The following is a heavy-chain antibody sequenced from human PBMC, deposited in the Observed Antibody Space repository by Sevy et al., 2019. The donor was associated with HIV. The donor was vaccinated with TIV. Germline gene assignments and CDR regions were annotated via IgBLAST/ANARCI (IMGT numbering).Heavy chain of an antibody. CDR1: GFTFSSYA. J-gene: IGHJ4*02. D-gene: IGHD4-17*01. Sequence: GGSLRLSCAASGFTFSSYAMHWVRQAPGKGLEWVAVISYDGSNKYYADSVKGRFTISRDNSKNTLYLQMNSLRAEDTAVYYCAREGPRYGDYVYWGQGTLVTVSS. CDR2: ISYDGSNK. CDR3: AREGPRYGDYVY. V-gene: IGHV3-30-3*01.